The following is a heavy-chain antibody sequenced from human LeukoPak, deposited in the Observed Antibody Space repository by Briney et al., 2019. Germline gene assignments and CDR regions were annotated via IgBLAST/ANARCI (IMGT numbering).Heavy chain of an antibody. V-gene: IGHV3-7*01. CDR1: GFTFSRYW. D-gene: IGHD1-14*01. Sequence: PGGSLRLSCAASGFTFSRYWMSWVRQAPGKGLEWVANIKQDGSEKYYVDSVKGRFTISRENAKNSLYLQMNSLRDEDTAVYYCARERYSFMVVWGKETKGTVSS. J-gene: IGHJ6*03. CDR2: IKQDGSEK. CDR3: ARERYSFMVV.